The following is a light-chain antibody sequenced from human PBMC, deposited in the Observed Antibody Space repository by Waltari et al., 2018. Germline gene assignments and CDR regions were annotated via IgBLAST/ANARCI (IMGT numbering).Light chain of an antibody. V-gene: IGLV1-44*01. Sequence: QSVLTQPPSASGTPGQTVTISCSGSSSNIGSHTVNWYQHLPGTAPKLLIYNNNQRPSGFPDRCSGSKSGTSASLALSGLQSDDEAHYYCSTWDGSLTGVVFGGGTKLTVL. CDR1: SSNIGSHT. J-gene: IGLJ3*02. CDR3: STWDGSLTGVV. CDR2: NNN.